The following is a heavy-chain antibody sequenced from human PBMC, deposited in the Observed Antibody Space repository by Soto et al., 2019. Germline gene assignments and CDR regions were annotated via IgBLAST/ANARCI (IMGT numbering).Heavy chain of an antibody. V-gene: IGHV4-39*01. Sequence: SETLSLTCTVSGGSISSSSYYWGWIRQPPGKGLEWIGSIYYSGSTYYNPSLKSRVTISVDTSKNQFSLKLSSVTAADTAVYYCARLAVLMVYAAGRNWFDPWGQGTLVT. D-gene: IGHD2-8*01. CDR1: GGSISSSSYY. J-gene: IGHJ5*02. CDR2: IYYSGST. CDR3: ARLAVLMVYAAGRNWFDP.